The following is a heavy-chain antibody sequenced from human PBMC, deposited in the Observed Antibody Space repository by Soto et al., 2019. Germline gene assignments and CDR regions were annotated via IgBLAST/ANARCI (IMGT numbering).Heavy chain of an antibody. CDR1: GFTFSSYA. V-gene: IGHV3-23*01. CDR3: AKGGAKRITIFGVVPKGGPFDY. CDR2: ISGSGGST. D-gene: IGHD3-3*01. J-gene: IGHJ4*02. Sequence: PGGSLRLSCAASGFTFSSYAMSWVRQAPGKGLEWVSAISGSGGSTYYADSVKGRFTISRDNSKNTLYLQMNSLRAEDTAVYYCAKGGAKRITIFGVVPKGGPFDYWGQGTLVTVSS.